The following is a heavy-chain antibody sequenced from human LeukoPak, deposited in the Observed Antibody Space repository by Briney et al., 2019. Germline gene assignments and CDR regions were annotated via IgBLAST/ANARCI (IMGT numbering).Heavy chain of an antibody. Sequence: SETLSLTCTVSGGSISSSSYYWGWIRQPPGKGLEWIGEINHSGSTNYNPSLKSRVTISVDTSKNQFSLKLSSVTAADTAVYYCARLYYYYYMDVWGKGTTVTISS. V-gene: IGHV4-39*07. J-gene: IGHJ6*03. CDR2: INHSGST. CDR3: ARLYYYYYMDV. CDR1: GGSISSSSYY.